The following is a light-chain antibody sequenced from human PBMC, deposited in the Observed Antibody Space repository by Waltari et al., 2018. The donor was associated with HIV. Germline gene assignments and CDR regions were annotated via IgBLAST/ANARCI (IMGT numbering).Light chain of an antibody. CDR2: VTG. V-gene: IGLV1-44*01. CDR3: AAWDDSLNGYV. CDR1: SSNIGSNT. J-gene: IGLJ1*01. Sequence: QSVLTQPPSTSGAPGQTVTISCSGSSSNIGSNTVNWYQKLPGTAPRLCIFVTGRRPLGIPDRVSGCKSGTSSSLAISRLQSEDDGDYFCAAWDDSLNGYVFGTGTKVIV.